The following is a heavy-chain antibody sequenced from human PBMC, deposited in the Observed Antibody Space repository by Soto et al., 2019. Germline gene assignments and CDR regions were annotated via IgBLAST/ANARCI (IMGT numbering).Heavy chain of an antibody. V-gene: IGHV4-4*02. CDR1: GGTVASSHW. J-gene: IGHJ5*02. D-gene: IGHD2-21*02. CDR3: AREIVTAGGNNYFDP. CDR2: AYHTGDT. Sequence: QVQLQESGPRLVKPSESLSLTCGVSGGTVASSHWWSWVRQSPGRGLEWIGNAYHTGDTNFNPSLPSRVTFSVDKCNNQFSLRLTSVTAADTAVYFCAREIVTAGGNNYFDPWGPGTLVTVSS.